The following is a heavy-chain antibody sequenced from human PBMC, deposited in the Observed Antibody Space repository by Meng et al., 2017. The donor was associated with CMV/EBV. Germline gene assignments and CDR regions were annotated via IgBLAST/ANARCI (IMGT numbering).Heavy chain of an antibody. D-gene: IGHD3-3*01. CDR1: GFTFSSYA. V-gene: IGHV3-23*01. CDR3: ATETIFGVASYGMDV. CDR2: FSVSGGST. Sequence: GGSLRPSCAASGFTFSSYAMSWVRQAPGKGLEWVSAFSVSGGSTYYADPVKGRFTISEDNSKNTLYLQMNSLRAEDTAVYYCATETIFGVASYGMDVWGQETTVTVSS. J-gene: IGHJ6*02.